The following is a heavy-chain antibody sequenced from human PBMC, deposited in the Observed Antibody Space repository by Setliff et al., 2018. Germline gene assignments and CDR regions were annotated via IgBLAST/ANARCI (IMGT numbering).Heavy chain of an antibody. CDR3: ARMSGFQYIDV. CDR1: GGSISSDSHY. CDR2: IYSNGRT. V-gene: IGHV4-61*09. J-gene: IGHJ6*03. Sequence: SETLSLTCTVSGGSISSDSHYWAWVRQPAGKGLELIGQIYSNGRTYYNPSLKSRLTISLDTSKNQFSLRLNSMTAADTAVYYCARMSGFQYIDVWDKGTTVTVSS. D-gene: IGHD3-3*01.